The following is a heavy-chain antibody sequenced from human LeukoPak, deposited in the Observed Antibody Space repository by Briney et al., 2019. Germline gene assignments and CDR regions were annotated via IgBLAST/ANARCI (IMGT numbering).Heavy chain of an antibody. D-gene: IGHD2/OR15-2a*01. Sequence: GGSLRLSCAASGFTFSTCAMGWVRQAPGKGLEWVANIKQAGTEKYYVDSVKGRFTISRDNAKNSLFLQMNSLRAEDTAVYFCARGQYFSTTYYFDYWGQGTLVTVSS. CDR3: ARGQYFSTTYYFDY. J-gene: IGHJ4*02. CDR1: GFTFSTCA. V-gene: IGHV3-7*03. CDR2: IKQAGTEK.